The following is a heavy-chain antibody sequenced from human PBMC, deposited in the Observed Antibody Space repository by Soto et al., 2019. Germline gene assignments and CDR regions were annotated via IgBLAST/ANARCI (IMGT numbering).Heavy chain of an antibody. CDR3: ARGYGSGYGVYYYYYMDV. Sequence: EVQLVESGGGLVQPGRSLRLSCAASGFTFDDYAMHWVRQAPGKGLEWVSGISWNSGSIGYADSVKGRFTISRDNAKNSLYLQMNSLRAEDTALYYCARGYGSGYGVYYYYYMDVWGKGTTVTVSS. D-gene: IGHD5-12*01. CDR1: GFTFDDYA. J-gene: IGHJ6*03. CDR2: ISWNSGSI. V-gene: IGHV3-9*01.